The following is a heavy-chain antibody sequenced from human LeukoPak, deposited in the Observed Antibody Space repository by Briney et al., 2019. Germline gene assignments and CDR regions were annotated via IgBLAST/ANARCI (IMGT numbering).Heavy chain of an antibody. V-gene: IGHV1-2*02. CDR3: ARGYSSSWYDY. D-gene: IGHD6-13*01. Sequence: ASVKVSCKASGYTFTGYYMHWVRQAPGQGLEWMGWINPNSGGTNYAPKLQGRVTMTTDTSTSTAYMELRSLRSDDTAVYYCARGYSSSWYDYWGQGTLVTVSS. CDR2: INPNSGGT. J-gene: IGHJ4*02. CDR1: GYTFTGYY.